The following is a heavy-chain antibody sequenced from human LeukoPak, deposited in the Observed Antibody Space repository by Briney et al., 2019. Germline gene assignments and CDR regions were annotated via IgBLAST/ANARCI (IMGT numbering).Heavy chain of an antibody. CDR2: ISSRSSTI. CDR3: ARGCSGGSCFGDFDY. J-gene: IGHJ4*02. CDR1: GFTFSSYG. D-gene: IGHD2-15*01. V-gene: IGHV3-48*02. Sequence: GGSLRLSCAASGFTFSSYGMNWVRQAPGKGLEWISYISSRSSTIYYADSVKGRFTISRDNAKNSLYLQMNSLGDEDTAVYYCARGCSGGSCFGDFDYWGQGTLVSVSS.